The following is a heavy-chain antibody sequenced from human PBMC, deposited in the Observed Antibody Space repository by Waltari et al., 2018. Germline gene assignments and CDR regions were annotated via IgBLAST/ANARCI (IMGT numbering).Heavy chain of an antibody. J-gene: IGHJ3*01. V-gene: IGHV3-66*02. CDR3: ARVKGGTGGDAFDL. CDR1: GFNVSDYY. D-gene: IGHD7-27*01. CDR2: LYAIETT. Sequence: EVVVVESGGGLVQPGGSQRLSCEAAGFNVSDYYMTWVRQPPGKGLEGLSVLYAIETTYYTGSVKGRFTISRDTSKNTVYLQMNSLSPEDTAIYYCARVKGGTGGDAFDLWGQGTMVTVSS.